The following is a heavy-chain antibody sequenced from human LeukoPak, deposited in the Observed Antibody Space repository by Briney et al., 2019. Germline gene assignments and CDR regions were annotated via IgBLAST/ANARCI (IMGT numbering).Heavy chain of an antibody. V-gene: IGHV1-18*01. D-gene: IGHD6-13*01. CDR1: GYTLTELS. J-gene: IGHJ4*02. CDR2: ISAYNGNT. CDR3: ARDKGIAAAGTGSVDY. Sequence: GASVKVSCKVSGYTLTELSMHWVRQAPGQGLEWMGWISAYNGNTNYAQKLQGRVTMTTDTSTSTAYMELRSLRSDDTAVYYCARDKGIAAAGTGSVDYWGQGTLVTVSS.